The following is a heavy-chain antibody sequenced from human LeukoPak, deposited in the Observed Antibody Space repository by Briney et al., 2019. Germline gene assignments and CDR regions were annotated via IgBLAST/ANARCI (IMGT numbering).Heavy chain of an antibody. CDR3: ARSPRKEWIQLWLYYFDY. CDR1: GGSFSGYY. J-gene: IGHJ4*02. CDR2: INHSGST. D-gene: IGHD5-18*01. V-gene: IGHV4-34*01. Sequence: PETLSLTCAVYGGSFSGYYWSWIRQPPGKGLEWIGEINHSGSTNYNPSLKSRVTISVDTSKNQFSLKLRSVTAADTAVYYCARSPRKEWIQLWLYYFDYWGQGTLVTVSS.